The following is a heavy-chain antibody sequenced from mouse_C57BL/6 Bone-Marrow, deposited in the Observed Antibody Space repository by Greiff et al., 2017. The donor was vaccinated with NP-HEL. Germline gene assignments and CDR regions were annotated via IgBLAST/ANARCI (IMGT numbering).Heavy chain of an antibody. J-gene: IGHJ2*01. CDR3: TIPYFDY. Sequence: VQLQQSGAELVRPGASVTLSCKASGYTFTDYEMHWVKQTPVHGLEWIGAIDPETGGTAYNQKFKGKAILTADKSSSTAYMQLRSLTSEDSAVYYCTIPYFDYWGQGTTLTVSS. CDR2: IDPETGGT. V-gene: IGHV1-15*01. CDR1: GYTFTDYE.